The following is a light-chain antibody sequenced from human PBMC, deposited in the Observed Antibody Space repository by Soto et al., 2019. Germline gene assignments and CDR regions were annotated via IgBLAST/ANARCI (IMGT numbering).Light chain of an antibody. CDR3: CSYIGSYTVV. CDR2: DVT. J-gene: IGLJ2*01. Sequence: QSVLTQPRSVSGSPGQSVTISCTGTSSDVGNYNYVSWYQQHPGKAPKLMIFDVTERPSGVPDRFSGSKSGNTASLTISGLQAEDEADYYCCSYIGSYTVVFGGGTKVTVL. CDR1: SSDVGNYNY. V-gene: IGLV2-11*01.